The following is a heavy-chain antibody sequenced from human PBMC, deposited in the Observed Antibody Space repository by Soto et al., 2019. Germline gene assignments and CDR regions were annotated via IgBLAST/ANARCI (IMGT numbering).Heavy chain of an antibody. V-gene: IGHV3-30*04. J-gene: IGHJ2*01. CDR2: ISFNGRKK. D-gene: IGHD3-9*01. Sequence: QEQLVESGGGVVRPGKSLRLSCEASGFNFTYNAMHWVRQAPGKGLEWVAVISFNGRKKFYARSVKGRFTISRDNSKNTLYXQINNLRPGDTAVYYCARDWLRRDDILTPSWNFNLWGQGTLVTAS. CDR3: ARDWLRRDDILTPSWNFNL. CDR1: GFNFTYNA.